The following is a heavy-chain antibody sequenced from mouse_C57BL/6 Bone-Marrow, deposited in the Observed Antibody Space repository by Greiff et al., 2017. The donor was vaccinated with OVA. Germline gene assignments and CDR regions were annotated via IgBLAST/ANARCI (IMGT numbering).Heavy chain of an antibody. V-gene: IGHV1-81*01. CDR3: ARPSITTVVAYYFDY. J-gene: IGHJ2*01. D-gene: IGHD1-1*01. CDR1: GYTFTSYG. CDR2: IYPRSGNT. Sequence: QVQLQQSGAELARPGASVKLSCKASGYTFTSYGISWVKQRTGQGLEWIGEIYPRSGNTYYNEKFKGKATLTADKSSSTAYMELRSLTSVDSAVYFCARPSITTVVAYYFDYWGQGTTLTVSS.